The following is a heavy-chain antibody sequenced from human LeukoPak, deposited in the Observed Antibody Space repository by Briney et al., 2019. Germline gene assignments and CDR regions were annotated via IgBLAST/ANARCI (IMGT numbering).Heavy chain of an antibody. CDR1: GFTVSSNY. D-gene: IGHD5-18*01. V-gene: IGHV3-53*01. J-gene: IGHJ4*02. CDR2: IYSGGST. Sequence: GGSLRLSCAASGFTVSSNYMSWVRQAPGKGLEWVSVIYSGGSTYYADSVKGRFTISRDNSKNTLYLQMNSLRAEDTAVYYCAIIADDTAMAYDYWGQGTLVTVSS. CDR3: AIIADDTAMAYDY.